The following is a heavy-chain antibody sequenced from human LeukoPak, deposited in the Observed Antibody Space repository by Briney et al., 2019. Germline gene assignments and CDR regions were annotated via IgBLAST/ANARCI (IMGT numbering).Heavy chain of an antibody. Sequence: ASVKVSCKASGYTFTSYGISWVRQAPGQGLEWMGRIIPILGIANYAQKFQGRVTITADKSTSTAYMELSSLRSEDTAVYYCARASPYCSSTSCYIYYYYGMDVWGQGTTVTVSS. V-gene: IGHV1-69*04. D-gene: IGHD2-2*02. CDR2: IIPILGIA. J-gene: IGHJ6*02. CDR3: ARASPYCSSTSCYIYYYYGMDV. CDR1: GYTFTSYG.